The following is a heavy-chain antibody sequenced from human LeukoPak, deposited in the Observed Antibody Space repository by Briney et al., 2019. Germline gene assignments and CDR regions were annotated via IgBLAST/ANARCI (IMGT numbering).Heavy chain of an antibody. CDR3: AQRSDSSGYYYGPIDY. D-gene: IGHD3-22*01. V-gene: IGHV3-30-3*01. J-gene: IGHJ4*02. CDR1: GFTFSSYA. Sequence: GGSLRLSCAASGFTFSSYAMRWVRQAPGKGLEWVAVISYDGSNKYYADSVKGRFTISRDNSKNTLYLQMNSLRAEDTAVYYCAQRSDSSGYYYGPIDYWGQGTLVTVSS. CDR2: ISYDGSNK.